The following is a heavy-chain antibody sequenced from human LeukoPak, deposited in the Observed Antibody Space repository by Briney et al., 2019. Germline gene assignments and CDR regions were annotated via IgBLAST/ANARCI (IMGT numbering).Heavy chain of an antibody. Sequence: SQTLSLTCAISGDSVSSNSAAWNWIRQSPSRGLEWLGRTYYRSKWYNDYAVSVKSRITINPDTSKNQFSLQLNSVTPEDTAVYYCAREGYYYDSSGTGSNFDYWGQGTLVTVSS. J-gene: IGHJ4*02. CDR3: AREGYYYDSSGTGSNFDY. CDR1: GDSVSSNSAA. D-gene: IGHD3-22*01. V-gene: IGHV6-1*01. CDR2: TYYRSKWYN.